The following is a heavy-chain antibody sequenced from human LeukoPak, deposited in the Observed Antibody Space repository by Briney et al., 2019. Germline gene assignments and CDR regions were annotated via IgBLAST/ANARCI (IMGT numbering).Heavy chain of an antibody. D-gene: IGHD4/OR15-4a*01. CDR3: AGPSWLGAW. J-gene: IGHJ4*02. CDR2: IWYDGSNK. Sequence: GRSLRLSCAASGFTFSSYGMHWVRQAPGKGLEWVAVIWYDGSNKYYADSVKGRFTISRDNSKNTLYLQMNSLRAEDTAVYYCAGPSWLGAWWGQGTLVTVSS. V-gene: IGHV3-33*01. CDR1: GFTFSSYG.